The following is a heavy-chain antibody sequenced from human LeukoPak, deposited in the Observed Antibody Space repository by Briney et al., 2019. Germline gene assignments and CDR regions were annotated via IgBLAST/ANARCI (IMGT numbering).Heavy chain of an antibody. CDR3: ARGEWPVDAFNI. J-gene: IGHJ3*02. D-gene: IGHD3-3*01. CDR2: IYTSGST. V-gene: IGHV4-61*02. Sequence: PSETLSLTCTVSGGSISRGSYFWSWIRQPAGKGLEWIGRIYTSGSTNYNPSLKSRVTISVDTSKNQFSLKLSSVSAADTAVYYCARGEWPVDAFNIWGQGTMVTVSS. CDR1: GGSISRGSYF.